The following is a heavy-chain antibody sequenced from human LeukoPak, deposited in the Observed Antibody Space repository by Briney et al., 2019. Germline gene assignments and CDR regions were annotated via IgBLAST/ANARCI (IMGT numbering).Heavy chain of an antibody. Sequence: SETLSLTCAVYGGSFSGYYWSWIRQPPGKGLEWIGEINHSGSTNYNPSLKSRVTISVDTSKNQFSLKLSSVTAADTAVYYCARGIIKRNYYYYMDVWGPGTTVTVSS. CDR3: ARGIIKRNYYYYMDV. CDR2: INHSGST. J-gene: IGHJ6*03. D-gene: IGHD6-25*01. CDR1: GGSFSGYY. V-gene: IGHV4-34*01.